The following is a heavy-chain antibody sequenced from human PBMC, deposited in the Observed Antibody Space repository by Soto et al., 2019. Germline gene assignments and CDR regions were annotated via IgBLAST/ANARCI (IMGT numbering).Heavy chain of an antibody. V-gene: IGHV3-23*01. CDR1: GFTFSSYA. J-gene: IGHJ4*02. CDR2: ITGSGGNT. D-gene: IGHD6-19*01. CDR3: AILEHWLTRDY. Sequence: GGSLRLSCAASGFTFSSYAMSWVRQAPGKGLEWVSGITGSGGNTYYADSVKGRFTISRDNSKNTLDLHMNSLRAEDTAVYYCAILEHWLTRDYWGQGTLVPVYS.